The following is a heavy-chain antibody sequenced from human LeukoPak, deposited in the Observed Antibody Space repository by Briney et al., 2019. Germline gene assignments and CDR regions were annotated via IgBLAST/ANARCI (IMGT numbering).Heavy chain of an antibody. V-gene: IGHV3-21*04. CDR3: ARAAMVRGVDYFDY. D-gene: IGHD3-10*01. CDR2: ISSSSSYI. Sequence: GGSLRLSCAASGFTFSSYSMNWVRQAPGKGLEWVSSISSSSSYIYYADSVKGRFTISRDNSKNTLYLQMNSLRVEDTAIYYCARAAMVRGVDYFDYWGQGTLVTVSS. J-gene: IGHJ4*02. CDR1: GFTFSSYS.